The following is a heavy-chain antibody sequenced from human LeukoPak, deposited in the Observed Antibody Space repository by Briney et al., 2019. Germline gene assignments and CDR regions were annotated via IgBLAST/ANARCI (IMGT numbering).Heavy chain of an antibody. Sequence: PGGSLRLSCAASGFTFSNAWMGWVRQAPGKGLEWVGRIKSKKDGGTTDYATPVKGRFTISRDDSKNTVYLQMNSLKTEDTALYYCSTFADDGYWGQGTLVTVSS. V-gene: IGHV3-15*01. CDR3: STFADDGY. CDR2: IKSKKDGGTT. D-gene: IGHD3-16*01. J-gene: IGHJ4*02. CDR1: GFTFSNAW.